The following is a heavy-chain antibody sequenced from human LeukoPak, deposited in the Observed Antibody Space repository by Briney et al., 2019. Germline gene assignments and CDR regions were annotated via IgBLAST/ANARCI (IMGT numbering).Heavy chain of an antibody. Sequence: QPGRSLRLSCAASGFTFSSCGMHWVRQAPGKGLEWVAVISYDGSNKYYAGSVKGRFTISRDNSKSTLYLQMNSLRAEDTAVYYCARDPEHYGSGSYLDYWGQGSLVTVSS. CDR1: GFTFSSCG. J-gene: IGHJ4*02. V-gene: IGHV3-33*05. D-gene: IGHD3-10*01. CDR3: ARDPEHYGSGSYLDY. CDR2: ISYDGSNK.